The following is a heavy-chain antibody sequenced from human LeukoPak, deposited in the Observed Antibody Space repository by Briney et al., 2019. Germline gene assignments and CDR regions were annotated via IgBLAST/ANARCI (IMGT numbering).Heavy chain of an antibody. CDR3: VRGPNSGYGRFDY. J-gene: IGHJ4*02. V-gene: IGHV3-74*01. Sequence: PGGSLRLPCAASGITLSSYWMHWVRQVPGKGLVWVSRINSDGSSTSYADSVKGRFTISRDNAKTTLYLQMNSLSVEDTAIYYCVRGPNSGYGRFDYWGQGTLVTVSS. CDR2: INSDGSST. CDR1: GITLSSYW. D-gene: IGHD3-22*01.